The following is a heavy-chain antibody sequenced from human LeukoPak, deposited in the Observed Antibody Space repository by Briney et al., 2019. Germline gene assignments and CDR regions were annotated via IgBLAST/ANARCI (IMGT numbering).Heavy chain of an antibody. D-gene: IGHD2-2*01. CDR2: IYSGGST. CDR3: ARDTSYCSSTSCSVD. Sequence: GGSLRLSCAASGFTFSSYWMSWVRQAPGKGLEWVSVIYSGGSTYYADSVKGRFTISRDNSKNTLYLQMNSLRAEDTAVYYCARDTSYCSSTSCSVDWGQGTLVTVSS. CDR1: GFTFSSYW. J-gene: IGHJ4*02. V-gene: IGHV3-53*01.